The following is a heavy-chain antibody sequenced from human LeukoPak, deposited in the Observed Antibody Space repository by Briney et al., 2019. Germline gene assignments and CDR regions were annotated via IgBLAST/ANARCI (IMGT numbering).Heavy chain of an antibody. V-gene: IGHV4-59*01. D-gene: IGHD1-26*01. Sequence: SETLSLTCTVSGGSISNYYWSWIRQPPGKGLEWIGYIYYSGSTNYNPSLKSRVTISVDTSKNQFSLKLNSVTAADTAVYYCATLWRLGASTGEAFDIWGQGTMVTVSS. CDR2: IYYSGST. CDR1: GGSISNYY. J-gene: IGHJ3*02. CDR3: ATLWRLGASTGEAFDI.